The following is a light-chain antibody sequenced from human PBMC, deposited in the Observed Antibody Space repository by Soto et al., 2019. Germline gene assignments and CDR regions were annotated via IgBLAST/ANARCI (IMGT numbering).Light chain of an antibody. CDR1: SSDVGGYNY. CDR2: EVN. J-gene: IGLJ3*02. V-gene: IGLV2-14*01. Sequence: QSALTQPASVSGSLGQSITISCTGSSSDVGGYNYVSWYQQHPGKAPKLMIYEVNNRPSGVSNRFSGSKSGNTASLTISGLQAEDEADYYCSSYVSNSTPLFGGGTKLTVL. CDR3: SSYVSNSTPL.